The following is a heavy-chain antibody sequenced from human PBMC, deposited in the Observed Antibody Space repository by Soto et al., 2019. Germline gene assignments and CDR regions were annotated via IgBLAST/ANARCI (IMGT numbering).Heavy chain of an antibody. J-gene: IGHJ2*01. CDR1: GVAFSSYE. Sequence: EVQLVDSGGGLVQSGGSVRLSCAVSGVAFSSYEMNWVRQAPGKVLEWVSSINSSGTTIYYSDSVKGRFNISRDNAKNSLYLQMNSLRDEDTAVYSCARYYDSSGYYYSQPNWNYDLWGSVTLVTVSS. V-gene: IGHV3-48*03. CDR2: INSSGTTI. CDR3: ARYYDSSGYYYSQPNWNYDL. D-gene: IGHD3-22*01.